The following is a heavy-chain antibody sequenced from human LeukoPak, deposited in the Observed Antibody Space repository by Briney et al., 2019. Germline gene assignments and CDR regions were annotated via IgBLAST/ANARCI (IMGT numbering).Heavy chain of an antibody. CDR1: GGSISSSNW. V-gene: IGHV4-4*02. D-gene: IGHD3-22*01. CDR3: ARDQYYYDSSGYSGLDY. CDR2: IYHSGST. Sequence: PSETLSLTCAVSGGSISSSNWWSWVRQPPGKGLEWIGEIYHSGSTNYNPSLKSRVTISVDKSKSQFSLKLSSVTAADTAVYYCARDQYYYDSSGYSGLDYWGQGTLVTVSS. J-gene: IGHJ4*02.